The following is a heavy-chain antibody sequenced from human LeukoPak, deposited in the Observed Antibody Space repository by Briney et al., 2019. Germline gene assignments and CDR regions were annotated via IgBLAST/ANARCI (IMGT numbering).Heavy chain of an antibody. D-gene: IGHD2-15*01. Sequence: ASVKVSCKASGYTFTSYGISWVRQAPGQGLEWMGWISPYNGNTNYAQKLQGRVTMTTDTSTSTAYMELRSLRSDDTAVYYCARDRGVDYCSGGSCSHYYYYMDVWGKGTTVTISS. CDR1: GYTFTSYG. CDR2: ISPYNGNT. J-gene: IGHJ6*03. V-gene: IGHV1-18*01. CDR3: ARDRGVDYCSGGSCSHYYYYMDV.